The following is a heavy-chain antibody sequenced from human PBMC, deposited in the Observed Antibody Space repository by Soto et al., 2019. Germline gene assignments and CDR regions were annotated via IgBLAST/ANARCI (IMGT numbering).Heavy chain of an antibody. CDR3: ARVGGIGALTIDY. D-gene: IGHD3-10*01. Sequence: QVQPQESGPGLVKPSQTLSLTCTVSGGSISSGDYYWSWIRQPPGKGLAWIGYIYDSGSTYYNPSRKGRVTISVGASKNQFARKISSVTAADTAVYTCARVGGIGALTIDYWGQGTLVTVSS. CDR2: IYDSGST. V-gene: IGHV4-30-4*01. J-gene: IGHJ4*02. CDR1: GGSISSGDYY.